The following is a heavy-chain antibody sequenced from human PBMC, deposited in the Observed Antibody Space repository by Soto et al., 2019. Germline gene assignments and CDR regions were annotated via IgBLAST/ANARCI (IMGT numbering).Heavy chain of an antibody. J-gene: IGHJ3*02. CDR3: ARDQSGAADI. V-gene: IGHV4-4*07. CDR2: ISATGTT. D-gene: IGHD7-27*01. CDR1: GYSMASMKSYY. Sequence: QVQLRESGPGLVEPSETLSLTCTVSGYSMASMKSYYWSWIRQSAEKGLEWIGRISATGTTTYIPSLQSRIRLSIDTSKNQFSLNLKFVTAADTAVYFCARDQSGAADIWGQGTLVTV.